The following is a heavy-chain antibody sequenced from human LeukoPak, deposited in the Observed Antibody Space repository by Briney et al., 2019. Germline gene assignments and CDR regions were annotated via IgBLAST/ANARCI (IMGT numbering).Heavy chain of an antibody. CDR1: GGSISSYY. D-gene: IGHD2-8*02. CDR3: ARDQPWTTGFDI. CDR2: IYYSGST. J-gene: IGHJ3*02. Sequence: SETLSLTCTVSGGSISSYYWSWIRQPPGKGLEWIGYIYYSGSTNYNPSLKSRVTISVDTSKNQFSLKLSSVTPEDTAVYFCARDQPWTTGFDIWGQGTMVTVSS. V-gene: IGHV4-59*12.